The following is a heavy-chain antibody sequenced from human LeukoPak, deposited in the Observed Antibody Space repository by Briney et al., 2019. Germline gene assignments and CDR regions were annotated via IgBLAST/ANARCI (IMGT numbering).Heavy chain of an antibody. Sequence: LTGGSLRLSCAASGFTFSTYGMHWVRQAPGKGLEWVSFIRYDGSNNYYADSVKGRFTISRDNSKNTLYLQMNSLRAEDTAVYYCARELYLVDAFDIWGQGTMVTVSS. D-gene: IGHD2-2*02. CDR3: ARELYLVDAFDI. CDR1: GFTFSTYG. CDR2: IRYDGSNN. V-gene: IGHV3-30*02. J-gene: IGHJ3*02.